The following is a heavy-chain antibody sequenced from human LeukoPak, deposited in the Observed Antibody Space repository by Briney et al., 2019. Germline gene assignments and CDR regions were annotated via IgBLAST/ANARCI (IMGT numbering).Heavy chain of an antibody. V-gene: IGHV3-23*01. CDR1: GFTFSSCD. D-gene: IGHD2-2*01. CDR3: AKDHTISTSSYGDFDY. J-gene: IGHJ4*02. Sequence: GGSLRLSCAASGFTFSSCDMSWVRQAPGKGLEWVSTIRGSGGGTYYADSVKGRFTISRDNSKNTLYLQMNSLRAEDTAVYYCAKDHTISTSSYGDFDYWGQGTLVTVSS. CDR2: IRGSGGGT.